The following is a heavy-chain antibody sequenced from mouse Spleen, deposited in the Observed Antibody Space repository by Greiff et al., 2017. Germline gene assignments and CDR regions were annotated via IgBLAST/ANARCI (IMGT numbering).Heavy chain of an antibody. CDR3: ARHNSYYLDY. Sequence: EVQGVESGGGLVKPGGSLKLSCAASGFTFSSYAMSWVRQTPEKRLEWVAAINSNGGSTYYPDTVKDRFTISRDNAKNTLYLQMSSLRSEDTALYYCARHNSYYLDYWGQGTTLTVSS. V-gene: IGHV5-6-2*01. J-gene: IGHJ2*01. CDR1: GFTFSSYA. D-gene: IGHD2-12*01. CDR2: INSNGGST.